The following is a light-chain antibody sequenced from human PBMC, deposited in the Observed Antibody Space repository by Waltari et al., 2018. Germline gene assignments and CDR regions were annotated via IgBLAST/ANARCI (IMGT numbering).Light chain of an antibody. Sequence: SYELTQPPSVSVSPGQTARITCSGEALPKQYAYWYQQKPGQAPVLLIYKDSERPSGIPERFSGSSSGTTVTLTISGVPAEDEADYYCQSADSSGTSMVFGGGTKLTVL. V-gene: IGLV3-25*03. CDR2: KDS. CDR1: ALPKQY. J-gene: IGLJ2*01. CDR3: QSADSSGTSMV.